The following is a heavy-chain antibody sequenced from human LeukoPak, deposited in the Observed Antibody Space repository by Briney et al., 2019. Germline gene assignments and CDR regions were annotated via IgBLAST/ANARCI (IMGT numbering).Heavy chain of an antibody. V-gene: IGHV4-34*01. CDR3: ARHFGYSYGYAYYYYYMDV. Sequence: SETLSLTCAVYGGSFSGYYWSWIRQPPGKGLEWIGEINHSGSTNYNPSLKSRVTISVDTSKNQLSLKLSSVTAADTAVYYCARHFGYSYGYAYYYYYMDVWGKGTTVTISS. D-gene: IGHD5-18*01. CDR1: GGSFSGYY. CDR2: INHSGST. J-gene: IGHJ6*03.